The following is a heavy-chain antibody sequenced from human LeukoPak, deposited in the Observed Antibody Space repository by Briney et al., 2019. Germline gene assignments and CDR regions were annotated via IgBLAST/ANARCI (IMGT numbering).Heavy chain of an antibody. D-gene: IGHD3-3*01. CDR2: IYTSGST. CDR3: ARVFGRFGVDYYFDY. CDR1: GGSISSYY. Sequence: PSETLSLTCTVSGGSISSYYWSWIRQPAGKGLEWIGRIYTSGSTNYNPSLKSRVTMSVDTSKNQFSLKLSSVTAADTAVYYCARVFGRFGVDYYFDYWGQGTLVTVSS. J-gene: IGHJ4*02. V-gene: IGHV4-4*07.